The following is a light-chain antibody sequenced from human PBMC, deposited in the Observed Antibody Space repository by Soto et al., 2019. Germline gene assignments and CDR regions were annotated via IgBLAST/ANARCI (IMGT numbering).Light chain of an antibody. CDR2: DAS. V-gene: IGKV1-5*01. J-gene: IGKJ4*01. Sequence: DIQMTQPPSTLSASVGDRVTITCRASKSISSWLTWYQQKPGKAPKVLIYDASSLGSGVPSRFSGSGSGTKFTLTISSLQPDDFATYYCQQYNSFPLTFGGGTKVDIK. CDR1: KSISSW. CDR3: QQYNSFPLT.